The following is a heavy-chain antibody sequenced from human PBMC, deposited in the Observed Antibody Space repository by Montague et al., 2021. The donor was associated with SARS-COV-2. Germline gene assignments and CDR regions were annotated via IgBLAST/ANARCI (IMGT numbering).Heavy chain of an antibody. CDR3: ARFETSKFYSSGMDV. CDR1: GFTFSSIS. CDR2: ISSESAYI. J-gene: IGHJ6*02. V-gene: IGHV3-21*01. D-gene: IGHD2-15*01. Sequence: SLRLSCAASGFTFSSISMNWVRQAPGKRLEWVSSISSESAYIVYAESVRGRFTISRDNAQNLLYLQMNSLRAEDTAAYYCARFETSKFYSSGMDVWGQGTTVTVSS.